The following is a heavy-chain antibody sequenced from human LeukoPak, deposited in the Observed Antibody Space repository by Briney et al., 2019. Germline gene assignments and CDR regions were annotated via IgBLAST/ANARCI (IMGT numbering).Heavy chain of an antibody. Sequence: PGGSLRLSCSASGFTFSSYAMHWVRQAPGKGLEYVSAISSNGGSTYYADSVKGRYTISRDNSKNTLYLQMSSLRAEDTAVYYCVKDLSLRGSYQGPFDYWGQGTLVTVSS. D-gene: IGHD1-26*01. J-gene: IGHJ4*02. V-gene: IGHV3-64D*06. CDR3: VKDLSLRGSYQGPFDY. CDR2: ISSNGGST. CDR1: GFTFSSYA.